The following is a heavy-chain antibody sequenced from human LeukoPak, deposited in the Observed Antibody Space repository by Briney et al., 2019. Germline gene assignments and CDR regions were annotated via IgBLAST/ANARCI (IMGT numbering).Heavy chain of an antibody. CDR1: GFIFDNYA. CDR2: IRVSDGYT. D-gene: IGHD1-26*01. J-gene: IGHJ4*02. V-gene: IGHV3-23*01. Sequence: GGSLRLSCAASGFIFDNYAMTWVRQAPGKGLEWVSAIRVSDGYTYYADSVQGRFIISRDKSRNTVSLQINSLTGDDTALYYCARVAGSYSIRPFDFWGQGTVVLVSS. CDR3: ARVAGSYSIRPFDF.